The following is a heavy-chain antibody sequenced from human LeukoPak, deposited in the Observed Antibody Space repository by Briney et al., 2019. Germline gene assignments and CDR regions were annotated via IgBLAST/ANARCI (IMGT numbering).Heavy chain of an antibody. CDR3: ARRAWQRGAPFDY. J-gene: IGHJ4*02. V-gene: IGHV4-59*12. CDR2: IYYSGST. D-gene: IGHD6-25*01. Sequence: SETLSLTCTVSGGSISSCYWSWIRHPPGKGLELIGYIYYSGSTNYNPSLKSRVTISVATSKNQFSLKLSSVTAADTAVYYCARRAWQRGAPFDYWGQGTLVTVSS. CDR1: GGSISSCY.